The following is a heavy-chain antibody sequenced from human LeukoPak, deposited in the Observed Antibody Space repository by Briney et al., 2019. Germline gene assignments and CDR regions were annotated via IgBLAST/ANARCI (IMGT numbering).Heavy chain of an antibody. J-gene: IGHJ6*03. V-gene: IGHV3-23*01. CDR1: GFTFSSYA. Sequence: GGSLRLSCAASGFTFSSYAMSWVRQAPGKGLEWVSAISGSGGSTYYADSVKGRFTISRDNSKNTLYLQMNSLRAEDTAVYYRGKGGDYYYYYYMDVGGKGTTVTVSS. CDR3: GKGGDYYYYYYMDV. CDR2: ISGSGGST.